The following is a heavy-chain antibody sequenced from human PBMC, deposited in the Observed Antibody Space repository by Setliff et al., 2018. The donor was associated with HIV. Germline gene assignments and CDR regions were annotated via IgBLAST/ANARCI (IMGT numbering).Heavy chain of an antibody. CDR1: GGSFSGCY. V-gene: IGHV4-34*01. Sequence: PSETLSLTCAVYGGSFSGCYWTWIRQPPGKGLEWIGSIYHSGNTYYNPSLKSRVTMSLDTSKNQFSLKLNSVTAADTAVYYCATIAAAGLDAFDIWGQGTMVTVSS. CDR2: IYHSGNT. CDR3: ATIAAAGLDAFDI. J-gene: IGHJ3*02. D-gene: IGHD6-13*01.